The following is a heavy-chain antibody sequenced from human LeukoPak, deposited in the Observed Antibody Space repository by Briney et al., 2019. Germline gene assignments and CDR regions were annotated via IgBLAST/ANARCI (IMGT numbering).Heavy chain of an antibody. D-gene: IGHD6-19*01. V-gene: IGHV1-18*04. J-gene: IGHJ4*02. Sequence: ASVTVSCKASGYTFTSYGISRVRQAPGQGLEWMGWISAYNGNTNYAQKLQGRVTMTTDTTTSTAYMELRSLRSDDTAVYYCARDLYDIAVAGRFDYWGQGTLVTVSS. CDR2: ISAYNGNT. CDR3: ARDLYDIAVAGRFDY. CDR1: GYTFTSYG.